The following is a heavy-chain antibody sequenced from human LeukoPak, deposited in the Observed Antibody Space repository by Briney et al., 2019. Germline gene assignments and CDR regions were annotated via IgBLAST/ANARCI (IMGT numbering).Heavy chain of an antibody. Sequence: GGSLRLSCAASGFNVSSNYMSWVRQAPGKGLEWVSVIYSGGSTYYADSVRGRFTISRDNSKNTLYLQMNSLRPEDTAVYYCARAVRGIIRYWGQGTLVTVSS. CDR2: IYSGGST. J-gene: IGHJ4*02. CDR1: GFNVSSNY. D-gene: IGHD3-10*01. V-gene: IGHV3-66*01. CDR3: ARAVRGIIRY.